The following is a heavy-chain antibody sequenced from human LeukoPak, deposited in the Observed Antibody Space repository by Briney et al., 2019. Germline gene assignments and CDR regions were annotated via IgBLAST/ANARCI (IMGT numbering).Heavy chain of an antibody. Sequence: PGGSLRLSCAASGFTFDDYGMSWARQAPGKGLEWVSGINWNGGSTGYADSVKGRFTISRDNAKNSLYLQMNSLRAEDTAVYYCARDESKTDYDLDYWGQGTLVTVSS. D-gene: IGHD4-17*01. V-gene: IGHV3-20*04. CDR3: ARDESKTDYDLDY. CDR1: GFTFDDYG. J-gene: IGHJ4*02. CDR2: INWNGGST.